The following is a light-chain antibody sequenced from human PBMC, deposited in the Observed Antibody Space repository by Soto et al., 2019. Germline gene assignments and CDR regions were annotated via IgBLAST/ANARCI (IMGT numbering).Light chain of an antibody. CDR3: ATWDSDLSYVV. Sequence: QSVLTQPPSVSAAPGQRVSISCSGSGSNIGSNSVCWYQQLPGTAPKLLIFDSNKRPSGRPDRFSGSKSGTSATLGIAGLQPGDEADYFCATWDSDLSYVVFGGGTKLTVL. CDR2: DSN. J-gene: IGLJ2*01. V-gene: IGLV1-51*01. CDR1: GSNIGSNS.